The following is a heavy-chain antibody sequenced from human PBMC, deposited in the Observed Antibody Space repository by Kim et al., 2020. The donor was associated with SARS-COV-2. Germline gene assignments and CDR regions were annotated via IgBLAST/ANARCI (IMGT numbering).Heavy chain of an antibody. V-gene: IGHV3-7*05. CDR3: VRGPECDAAADY. Sequence: GGSLRLSCAMSGFTFMNKGMSWVRQAPGKGLEWLSNINQDGGDYDYVDSVKGRFTIYRDNAKSSLYLQMDSLRVEDTALYYCVRGPECDAAADYWGQGSL. D-gene: IGHD2-2*01. J-gene: IGHJ4*02. CDR1: GFTFMNKG. CDR2: INQDGGDY.